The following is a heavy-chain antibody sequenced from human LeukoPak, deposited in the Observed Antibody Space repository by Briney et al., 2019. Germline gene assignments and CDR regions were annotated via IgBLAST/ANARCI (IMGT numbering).Heavy chain of an antibody. CDR2: VNHRGNT. J-gene: IGHJ4*02. Sequence: SETLSLTCAVCGGSFSGYYWTWIRQPPGKGLEWIGEVNHRGNTNYNPSLKSRVTISVDTSKNQFSLKLSSVTAADTAVYYCARELYGSGKGDDYWGQGTLVTVSS. CDR1: GGSFSGYY. D-gene: IGHD3-10*01. V-gene: IGHV4-34*01. CDR3: ARELYGSGKGDDY.